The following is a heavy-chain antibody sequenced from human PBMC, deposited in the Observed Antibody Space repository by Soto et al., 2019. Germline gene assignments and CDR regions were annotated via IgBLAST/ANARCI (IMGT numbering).Heavy chain of an antibody. CDR1: GFTFSSYG. J-gene: IGHJ4*02. V-gene: IGHV3-30*18. D-gene: IGHD3-3*01. CDR2: ISYDGSNK. CDR3: AKDNFGVVISPLDY. Sequence: GGSLRLSCAASGFTFSSYGMHWVRQAPGKGLEWVAVISYDGSNKYYADTVKGRFTISRDNSKNTLYLQMNRLRAEDTTVYYCAKDNFGVVISPLDYWGQGTLVTVSS.